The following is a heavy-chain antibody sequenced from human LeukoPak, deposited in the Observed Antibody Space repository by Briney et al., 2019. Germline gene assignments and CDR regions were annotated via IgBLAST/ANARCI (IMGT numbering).Heavy chain of an antibody. D-gene: IGHD2-21*01. V-gene: IGHV3-11*01. CDR3: ARDAHPRTALGDVYYYYGVDV. J-gene: IGHJ6*02. CDR1: GFPFSNYY. CDR2: ISDSGTTI. Sequence: PGGSLRLSCAASGFPFSNYYMSWIRQAPGKGLEWLSYISDSGTTIYYADSVKGRFTISRDNAKNSLFLQMTGLRAEDTAVYYCARDAHPRTALGDVYYYYGVDVWGQGTTVTVSS.